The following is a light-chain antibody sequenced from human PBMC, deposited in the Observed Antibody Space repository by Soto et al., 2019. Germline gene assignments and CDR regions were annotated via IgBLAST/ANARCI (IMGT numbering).Light chain of an antibody. J-gene: IGLJ1*01. Sequence: QSVLTQPPSASGSPGQSVTISCTGTKNDIGVYDFVSWYQHHPGKAPRLIIYEVVQRPSGVPDRFSGSKSGNTASLTVSALQAADEADYFCKSYAGSNTYVFGSGTKSPS. V-gene: IGLV2-8*01. CDR3: KSYAGSNTYV. CDR2: EVV. CDR1: KNDIGVYDF.